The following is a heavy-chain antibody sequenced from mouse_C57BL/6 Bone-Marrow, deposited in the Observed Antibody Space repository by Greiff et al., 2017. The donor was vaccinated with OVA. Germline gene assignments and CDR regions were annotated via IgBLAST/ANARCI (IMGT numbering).Heavy chain of an antibody. D-gene: IGHD1-1*01. CDR3: ARRLRWYFDV. CDR1: GYTFTDYN. V-gene: IGHV1-18*01. Sequence: VQLKQSGPELVKPGASVKIPCKASGYTFTDYNMDWVKQSPGKSLEWIGDINPNNGGTIYNQKFKGKATLTVDKSSSTAYMELRSLTSEDTAVYYCARRLRWYFDVWGTGTAVTVSS. CDR2: INPNNGGT. J-gene: IGHJ1*03.